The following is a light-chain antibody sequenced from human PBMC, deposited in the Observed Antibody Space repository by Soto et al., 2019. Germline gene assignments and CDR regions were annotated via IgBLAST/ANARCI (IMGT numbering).Light chain of an antibody. CDR1: QSLLHSNGYRY. CDR3: MQDLQTPPA. V-gene: IGKV2-28*01. Sequence: EIVMTQSPLSLPVTPGEPASISCRSSQSLLHSNGYRYLDWYLQKPGQSPQLLIYLGSNRASGVPDRFSGSGSGTDFTLKISRVEAEDVGLYYCMQDLQTPPAFGQGTRLEMK. CDR2: LGS. J-gene: IGKJ5*01.